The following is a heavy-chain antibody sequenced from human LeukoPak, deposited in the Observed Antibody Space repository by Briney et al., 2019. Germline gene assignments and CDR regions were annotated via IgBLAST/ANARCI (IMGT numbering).Heavy chain of an antibody. CDR2: ISSRGDNT. J-gene: IGHJ4*02. D-gene: IGHD6-19*01. V-gene: IGHV3-23*01. CDR1: GFIFSNYA. Sequence: GGSLSLSCAASGFIFSNYAMSWVRQVPGRGLEWVSSISSRGDNTYLADSVKGRFTISRDNSKNSLYLQMNTVRAEDTAVYYCVKGPRPDITVAHTVENWGQGTLVTVSS. CDR3: VKGPRPDITVAHTVEN.